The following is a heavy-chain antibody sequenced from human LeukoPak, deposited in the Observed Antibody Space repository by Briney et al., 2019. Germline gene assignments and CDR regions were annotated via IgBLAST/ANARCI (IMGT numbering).Heavy chain of an antibody. V-gene: IGHV4-34*01. CDR2: INPRGST. D-gene: IGHD5-24*01. J-gene: IGHJ4*02. CDR3: ARRRLGYYFAY. Sequence: SETLSLSCGVYGGSFSGYYWSWIRQPPGKGLEWIGEINPRGSTNYNPSLKSPVTLSADTSKNQFSLTLNSVTAADTAVYYCARRRLGYYFAYWGQGTLVTVSS. CDR1: GGSFSGYY.